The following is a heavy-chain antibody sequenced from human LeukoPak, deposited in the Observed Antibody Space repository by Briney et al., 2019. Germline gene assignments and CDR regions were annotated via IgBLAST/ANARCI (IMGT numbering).Heavy chain of an antibody. Sequence: SETLSLTCTVSGGSISSYYWSWIRQPPGKGLEWIGYIYYSGSTNYNPSLKSRVTISVDTSKNQFSLKLSSVTAADTAVYYCARRGYSYGLDYYYGMDVWGQGTTVTVPS. CDR1: GGSISSYY. J-gene: IGHJ6*02. D-gene: IGHD5-18*01. CDR2: IYYSGST. V-gene: IGHV4-59*08. CDR3: ARRGYSYGLDYYYGMDV.